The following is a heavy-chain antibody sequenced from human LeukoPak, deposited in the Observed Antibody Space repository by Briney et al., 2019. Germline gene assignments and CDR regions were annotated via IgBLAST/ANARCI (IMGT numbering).Heavy chain of an antibody. J-gene: IGHJ4*02. Sequence: ASVKVSCKASGYTFTIYGISWVRQAPGQGLEWMGWISAYNGNTNYAQKLQGRVTMTTDTSTSAAYMELRSLRSDDTAVYYCARVDTIGSTYYWGQGTLVTVSS. CDR2: ISAYNGNT. D-gene: IGHD2-2*01. V-gene: IGHV1-18*01. CDR1: GYTFTIYG. CDR3: ARVDTIGSTYY.